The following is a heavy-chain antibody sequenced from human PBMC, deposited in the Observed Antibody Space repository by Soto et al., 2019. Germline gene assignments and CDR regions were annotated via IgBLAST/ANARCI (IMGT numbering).Heavy chain of an antibody. J-gene: IGHJ4*02. CDR2: ISYSGTT. CDR1: GDSISSYY. D-gene: IGHD4-17*01. V-gene: IGHV4-59*08. Sequence: SETLSLTCTVSGDSISSYYWSWIRQPPGKGLEWIGFISYSGTTNYNPSLRSRVSISVDTSKNQFSLDLSSVTAADTAVYYCATMGTPVTGLYYFDYWGQGTLVTVS. CDR3: ATMGTPVTGLYYFDY.